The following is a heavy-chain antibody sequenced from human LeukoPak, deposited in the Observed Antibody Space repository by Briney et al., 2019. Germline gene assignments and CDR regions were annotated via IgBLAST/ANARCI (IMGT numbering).Heavy chain of an antibody. CDR3: ATEHIAAAAPTIDGDYQRRYFDY. J-gene: IGHJ4*02. V-gene: IGHV1-24*01. CDR2: FDPEDGET. Sequence: GASVKVSCKVSGYTLTELSMHWVRQAHGKGLEWMGGFDPEDGETIYAQKFQGRVTMTEDTSTDTAYMELSSLRSEDTAVYYCATEHIAAAAPTIDGDYQRRYFDYWGQGTLVTVSS. CDR1: GYTLTELS. D-gene: IGHD6-13*01.